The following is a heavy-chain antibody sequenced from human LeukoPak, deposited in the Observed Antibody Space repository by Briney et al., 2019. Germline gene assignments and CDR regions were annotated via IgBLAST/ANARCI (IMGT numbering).Heavy chain of an antibody. CDR3: ARSIKDFWSGYYVGFDY. Sequence: GGSLRLSCAASGYSFTSYWIGWVRQMPGKGLEWMGIIYPGDSDTRYSPSFQGQVTISADKSISTAYLQWSSLKASDTAMYYCARSIKDFWSGYYVGFDYWGQGTLVTVSS. J-gene: IGHJ4*02. V-gene: IGHV5-51*01. D-gene: IGHD3-3*01. CDR2: IYPGDSDT. CDR1: GYSFTSYW.